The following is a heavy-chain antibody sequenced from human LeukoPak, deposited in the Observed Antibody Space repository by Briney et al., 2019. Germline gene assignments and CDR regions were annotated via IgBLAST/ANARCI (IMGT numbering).Heavy chain of an antibody. J-gene: IGHJ4*02. Sequence: ASVTDSFMASRYTFTGYYMHWVRQAPGQGLEWMGWINPNSGGTNYAQKFQGRVTVTRDTSISTAYMELSRLRSDDTAVYYCARSYSSSWYMSFDYWGEGNLVTVSS. CDR2: INPNSGGT. D-gene: IGHD6-13*01. CDR3: ARSYSSSWYMSFDY. V-gene: IGHV1-2*02. CDR1: RYTFTGYY.